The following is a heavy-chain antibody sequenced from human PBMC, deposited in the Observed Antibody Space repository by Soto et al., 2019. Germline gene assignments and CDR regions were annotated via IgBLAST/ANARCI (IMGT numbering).Heavy chain of an antibody. CDR2: IIPIFGTA. CDR1: GGTFSSYA. CDR3: ARDLYYDILTGYYEADYYYGMDV. J-gene: IGHJ6*02. D-gene: IGHD3-9*01. Sequence: QVQLVQSGAEVKKPGSSVKVSCKASGGTFSSYAISWVRQAPGQGLEWMGGIIPIFGTANYAQKFQGRVTITADESTSTAYMELSSLRSEDTAVYYCARDLYYDILTGYYEADYYYGMDVWGQGTTVTVAS. V-gene: IGHV1-69*01.